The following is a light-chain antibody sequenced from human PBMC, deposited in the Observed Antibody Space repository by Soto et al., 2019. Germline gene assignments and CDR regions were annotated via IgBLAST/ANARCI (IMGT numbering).Light chain of an antibody. Sequence: QSVLTQPASMSGSPGQSITISCTGSSSDVGADNYDSWYQQYHPGEAPKLIIYDVSHRPAGVSNRFSGSKSGTTASLTISGLQTEDEADYYCRSYTRAATNVFGTGTKVTVL. J-gene: IGLJ1*01. V-gene: IGLV2-14*03. CDR2: DVS. CDR1: SSDVGADNY. CDR3: RSYTRAATNV.